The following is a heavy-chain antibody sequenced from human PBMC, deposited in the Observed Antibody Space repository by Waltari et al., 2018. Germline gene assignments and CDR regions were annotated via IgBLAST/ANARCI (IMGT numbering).Heavy chain of an antibody. D-gene: IGHD4-17*01. Sequence: QMQLQESGPGLLKPSQTLSLTCTVSRGSISSGTYYWRWIRQAPGKGLEWIGRIYLNGGTKYNPSLKSRVSISADPSKNQFSLTLTSLTAADTAVYYCARMTTVLYYFDFWGRGTLVTVSS. CDR2: IYLNGGT. CDR3: ARMTTVLYYFDF. V-gene: IGHV4-61*02. J-gene: IGHJ4*02. CDR1: RGSISSGTYY.